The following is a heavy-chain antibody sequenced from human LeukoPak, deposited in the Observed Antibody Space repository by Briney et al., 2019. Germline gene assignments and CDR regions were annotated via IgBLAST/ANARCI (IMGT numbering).Heavy chain of an antibody. J-gene: IGHJ4*02. CDR1: GFTFSSYA. D-gene: IGHD2-15*01. V-gene: IGHV3-64D*09. CDR2: ISSNGGST. Sequence: PGGSLRLSCSASGFTFSSYAMHWVRQAPGKGLEYVSAISSNGGSTYYADSVKGRFTISRDNSKNTLYLQMSSLRAEDTAVYYCVVQDIAVVVVSFIDYWGQGTLVTVSS. CDR3: VVQDIAVVVVSFIDY.